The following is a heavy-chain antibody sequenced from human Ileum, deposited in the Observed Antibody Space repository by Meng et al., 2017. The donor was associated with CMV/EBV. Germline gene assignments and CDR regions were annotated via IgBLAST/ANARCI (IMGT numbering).Heavy chain of an antibody. CDR3: EVWQQERGIDY. Sequence: GALKISCAASGFIVMNNYMSWVRQAPGEGLEWVSVIFDGGTTYYADSVKGRFTISRDNYKKTLYLQMNNMGVEDTAVYYCEVWQQERGIDYWGQGMLVTVSS. V-gene: IGHV3-66*02. D-gene: IGHD6-13*01. CDR2: IFDGGTT. CDR1: GFIVMNNY. J-gene: IGHJ4*02.